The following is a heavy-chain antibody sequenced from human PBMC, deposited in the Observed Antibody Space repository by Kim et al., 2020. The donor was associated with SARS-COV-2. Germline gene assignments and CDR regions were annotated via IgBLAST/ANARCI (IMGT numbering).Heavy chain of an antibody. D-gene: IGHD1-26*01. CDR1: GFTFSSYG. J-gene: IGHJ4*02. V-gene: IGHV3-30*18. CDR2: ISYDGNHK. CDR3: AKGRGLVGTTPEFDY. Sequence: GGSLRLSCAASGFTFSSYGIHWVRQAPGNGLEWVAVISYDGNHKSYADSVKGRFTISRDNSKNTLYLQMNSLRAEDTAVYYCAKGRGLVGTTPEFDYWGQGTLVTVSS.